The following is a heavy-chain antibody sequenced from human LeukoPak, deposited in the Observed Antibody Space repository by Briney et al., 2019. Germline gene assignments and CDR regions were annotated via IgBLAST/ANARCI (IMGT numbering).Heavy chain of an antibody. CDR1: EFTFSHFA. J-gene: IGHJ4*02. V-gene: IGHV3-30*01. D-gene: IGHD5-24*01. CDR3: TRDAYNFNDFDY. Sequence: GRSLRLSCAVSEFTFSHFAMHWVRQASGKGLEWVAVVSSHGNDGYYADSVKGRFTISRDNSKNTLYLQIDSLRAEDTAIYYCTRDAYNFNDFDYWGQGTLVTVSS. CDR2: VSSHGNDG.